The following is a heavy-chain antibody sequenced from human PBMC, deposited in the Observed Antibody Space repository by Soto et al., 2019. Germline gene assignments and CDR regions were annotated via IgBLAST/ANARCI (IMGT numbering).Heavy chain of an antibody. J-gene: IGHJ5*02. CDR1: GASVTSGDDY. D-gene: IGHD3-10*01. Sequence: QVQLQESGPGLVEPSQTLSLTCTVSGASVTSGDDYWNWIRQPPGKGLEWIGYSYYTGSTYYNPSLKSRFSISVDAAKNQFSLKLTSVTAADTAVYFCARGNLDTDSGSNWFDPWGQGTLVTVSS. CDR2: SYYTGST. CDR3: ARGNLDTDSGSNWFDP. V-gene: IGHV4-30-4*01.